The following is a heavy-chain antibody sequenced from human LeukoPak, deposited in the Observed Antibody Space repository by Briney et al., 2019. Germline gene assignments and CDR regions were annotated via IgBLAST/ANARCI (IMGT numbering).Heavy chain of an antibody. J-gene: IGHJ4*02. CDR2: TNPDGSAE. V-gene: IGHV3-7*01. CDR3: ARANNSSWHN. D-gene: IGHD6-13*01. Sequence: GGALRLSCATSGFTFSSNWMSWVRHVPGRGRDWVANTNPDGSAEYYAASVKGRFTVSRDNAENSLHLQMNSLRVEDTAVYYCARANNSSWHNWGQGTLVTVSS. CDR1: GFTFSSNW.